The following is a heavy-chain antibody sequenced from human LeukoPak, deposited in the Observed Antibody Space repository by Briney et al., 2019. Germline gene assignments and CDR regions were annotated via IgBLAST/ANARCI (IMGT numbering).Heavy chain of an antibody. J-gene: IGHJ4*02. D-gene: IGHD3-22*01. Sequence: PGGSLRLSCVASGFTFSRFELNWVRQAPGKGLEWVSHISTGTYIAYADSVKGRFTISRDNARNSLYLEMNSLRAEDTAVYYCTREQDREAAATIVGDYWGQGILVTVSS. CDR2: ISTGTYI. V-gene: IGHV3-48*03. CDR3: TREQDREAAATIVGDY. CDR1: GFTFSRFE.